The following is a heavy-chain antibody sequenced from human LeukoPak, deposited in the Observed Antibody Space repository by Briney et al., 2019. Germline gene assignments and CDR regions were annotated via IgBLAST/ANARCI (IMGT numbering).Heavy chain of an antibody. Sequence: PGGSLRLSCAASGLIFSNFWMNWVRQAPGKGLEWVANIKEDGNEKYYVDSVKGRFTISRDNAKNSLYLQMDSLRAEDTAVYYCARVVAGDGTLYYYYMDVWGKGTTVTVSS. CDR3: ARVVAGDGTLYYYYMDV. D-gene: IGHD2-15*01. V-gene: IGHV3-7*01. J-gene: IGHJ6*03. CDR1: GLIFSNFW. CDR2: IKEDGNEK.